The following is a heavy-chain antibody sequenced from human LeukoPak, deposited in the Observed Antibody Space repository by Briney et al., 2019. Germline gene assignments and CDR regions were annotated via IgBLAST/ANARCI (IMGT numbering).Heavy chain of an antibody. CDR3: ARAISGTYQAPFDY. V-gene: IGHV3-20*04. J-gene: IGHJ4*02. D-gene: IGHD1-26*01. Sequence: PGGSLRLSCAASGFTFDDYGMSWVRQAPGKGLEWVSGVNWNGGSTGCADSVKGRFTISRDNAKNSLYLQMNSLRAEDTALYYCARAISGTYQAPFDYWGQGTLVTVPS. CDR2: VNWNGGST. CDR1: GFTFDDYG.